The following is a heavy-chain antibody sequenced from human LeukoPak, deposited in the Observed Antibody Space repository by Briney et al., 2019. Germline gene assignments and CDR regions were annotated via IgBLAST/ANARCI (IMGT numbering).Heavy chain of an antibody. J-gene: IGHJ4*02. Sequence: SETLSLTCTVSGGSISSYYWSWIRQPPGKGLEWIGYIYYSGSTNYNPSLKSRVTISVDTSKNQFSLKLSSVTAADTAVYYCARAPYYYDSSGYPHAAYFDYWGQGTLVTVSS. V-gene: IGHV4-59*01. CDR1: GGSISSYY. CDR3: ARAPYYYDSSGYPHAAYFDY. CDR2: IYYSGST. D-gene: IGHD3-22*01.